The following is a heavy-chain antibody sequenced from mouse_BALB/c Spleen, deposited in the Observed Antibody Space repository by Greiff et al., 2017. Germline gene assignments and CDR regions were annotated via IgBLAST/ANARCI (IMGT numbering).Heavy chain of an antibody. CDR2: ISSGGST. D-gene: IGHD2-2*01. V-gene: IGHV5-6-5*01. J-gene: IGHJ3*01. CDR1: GFTFSSYA. Sequence: EVQLVESGGGLVKPGGSLKLSCAASGFTFSSYAMSWVRQTPEKRLEWVASISSGGSTYYPDSVKGRFTISRDNARNILYLQMSSLRSEDTAMYYCARNYYGYAWFAYWGQGTLVTVSA. CDR3: ARNYYGYAWFAY.